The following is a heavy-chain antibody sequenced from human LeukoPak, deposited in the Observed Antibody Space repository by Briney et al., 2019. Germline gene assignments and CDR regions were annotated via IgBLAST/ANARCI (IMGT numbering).Heavy chain of an antibody. CDR3: ARGRQEISMILVVMTGVSYYLDV. CDR1: GGSFSGYY. V-gene: IGHV4-34*01. J-gene: IGHJ6*03. Sequence: SETLSLTCAVYGGSFSGYYWTWIRQSPGKGLGWIGEINPSGSTYYNPSLKSRLTISRDTSKNQFSLRLSSVTAADTAVYYCARGRQEISMILVVMTGVSYYLDVWGIGTTVTVS. CDR2: INPSGST. D-gene: IGHD3-22*01.